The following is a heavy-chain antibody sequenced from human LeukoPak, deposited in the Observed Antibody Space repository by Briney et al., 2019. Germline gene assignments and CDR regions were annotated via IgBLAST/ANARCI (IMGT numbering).Heavy chain of an antibody. V-gene: IGHV3-21*01. CDR2: ISSGSTYI. CDR3: ASSSGASWGYFDY. CDR1: GFTFSSYS. J-gene: IGHJ4*02. D-gene: IGHD2-15*01. Sequence: GGSLRLSCSASGFTFSSYSMNWVRQAPGKGLEWVSSISSGSTYIYYADSVKGRFTLSRDNAKNSLYLQMNSLRAEDTAVYYCASSSGASWGYFDYWDQGTLVTVSS.